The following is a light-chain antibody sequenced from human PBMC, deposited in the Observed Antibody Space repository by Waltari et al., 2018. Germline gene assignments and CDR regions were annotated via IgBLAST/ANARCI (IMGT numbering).Light chain of an antibody. Sequence: EIVLTQSPVTLSLSPGERATLSCRASQSVSDYLAWFRQKPGQAPRLLIYDVSNRAPGIPARVSGSGSETDFTLTISSLEPDDFGIYYCQQRSGWPPAITFGQGTRLEIK. CDR2: DVS. J-gene: IGKJ5*01. V-gene: IGKV3-11*01. CDR1: QSVSDY. CDR3: QQRSGWPPAIT.